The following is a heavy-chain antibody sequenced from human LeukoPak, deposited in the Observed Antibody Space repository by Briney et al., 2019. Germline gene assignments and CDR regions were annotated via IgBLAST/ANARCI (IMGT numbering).Heavy chain of an antibody. V-gene: IGHV3-21*01. CDR3: ARDWGYGSGGSCYH. D-gene: IGHD2-15*01. CDR2: ISSSSSYI. CDR1: GFTFSSYS. Sequence: GGSLRLSCAASGFTFSSYSMNWVRQAPGKGLEWVSSISSSSSYIYYADSAKGRFTISRDNTKNSLYLQMNSLRAEDTAVYYCARDWGYGSGGSCYHWGQGTMVTVSS. J-gene: IGHJ3*01.